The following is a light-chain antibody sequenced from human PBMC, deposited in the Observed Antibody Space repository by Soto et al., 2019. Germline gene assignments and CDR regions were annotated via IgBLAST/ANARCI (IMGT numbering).Light chain of an antibody. CDR1: SGHSSYA. CDR3: QTWGTGIGV. J-gene: IGLJ2*01. CDR2: LNSDGSH. Sequence: VLTQSPSASASLGASVKLTCTLSSGHSSYAIAWHQQQPEKGPRYLMKLNSDGSHSKGDGIPDRFSGSSSGAERYLTISSLQSEDEADYYCQTWGTGIGVFGGGTKVTVL. V-gene: IGLV4-69*01.